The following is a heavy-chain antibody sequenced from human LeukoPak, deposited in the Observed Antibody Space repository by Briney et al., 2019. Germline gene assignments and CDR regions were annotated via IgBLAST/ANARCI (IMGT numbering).Heavy chain of an antibody. CDR1: GGTFSSYA. CDR2: INTSTGNP. CDR3: AREGDSSGWEGFDY. J-gene: IGHJ4*02. D-gene: IGHD6-19*01. V-gene: IGHV7-4-1*02. Sequence: GASVKVSCKASGGTFSSYAISWVRQAPGQGLEWMGWINTSTGNPTYAQGFTGRFVFSLDTSVSTAYLQISSLKAEDTAVYYCAREGDSSGWEGFDYWGQGTLVTVSS.